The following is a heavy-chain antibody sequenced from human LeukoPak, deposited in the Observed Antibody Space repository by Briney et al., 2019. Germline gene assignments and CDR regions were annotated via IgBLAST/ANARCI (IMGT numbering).Heavy chain of an antibody. CDR3: ARGPPKGTGYFDY. CDR2: INPNSGGT. D-gene: IGHD1-1*01. V-gene: IGHV1-2*02. Sequence: ASVKVSCKASGYTFTGYYMHWVRQAPGQGLEWMGWINPNSGGTNYGQKFQGRVTMTRDTSISTAYMELSRLRSDDTAVYYCARGPPKGTGYFDYWGQGKMVIVSS. J-gene: IGHJ4*02. CDR1: GYTFTGYY.